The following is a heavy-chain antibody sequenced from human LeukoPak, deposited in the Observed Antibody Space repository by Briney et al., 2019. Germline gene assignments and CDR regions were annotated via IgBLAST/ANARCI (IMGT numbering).Heavy chain of an antibody. V-gene: IGHV3-64*01. D-gene: IGHD6-19*01. CDR2: ISSNGGST. CDR3: ARDSSSRPFDY. CDR1: GFTFSDYG. J-gene: IGHJ4*02. Sequence: GGSLRLSCAASGFTFSDYGMHWVRQAPGKGLEYVSTISSNGGSTHYANSVKGRFTVSRDNSKNTLYLQMGSLRAEDMAVYYCARDSSSRPFDYWGQGTLVTVSS.